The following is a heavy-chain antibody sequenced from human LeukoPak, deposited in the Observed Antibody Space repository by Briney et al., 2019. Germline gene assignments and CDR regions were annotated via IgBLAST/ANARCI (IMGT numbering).Heavy chain of an antibody. Sequence: PSETLSLTCKVSGGSISSRNHYWGWIRQPPGTGLEWIGSIYVIGTNYYNPSLKSRVTISVDTSKNQLSLNLSSVTAADTALYYCARQVGATTLIDYWGQGTLVTVSS. V-gene: IGHV4-39*01. CDR1: GGSISSRNHY. D-gene: IGHD1-26*01. J-gene: IGHJ4*02. CDR2: IYVIGTN. CDR3: ARQVGATTLIDY.